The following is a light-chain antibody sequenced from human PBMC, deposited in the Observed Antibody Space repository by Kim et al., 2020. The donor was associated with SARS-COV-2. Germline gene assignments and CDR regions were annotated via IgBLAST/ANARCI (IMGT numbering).Light chain of an antibody. Sequence: SVARGQTARITCGGNNLGSKNVRWYRQKPGQAPVLVIYRDTNRPSGIPERFSGSNSGNTATLTISRAQAGDEADYFCQVWDSSTVVFGGGTQLTVL. CDR3: QVWDSSTVV. J-gene: IGLJ2*01. CDR2: RDT. CDR1: NLGSKN. V-gene: IGLV3-9*01.